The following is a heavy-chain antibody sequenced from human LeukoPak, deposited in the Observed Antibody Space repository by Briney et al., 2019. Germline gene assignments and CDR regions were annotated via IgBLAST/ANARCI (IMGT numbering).Heavy chain of an antibody. D-gene: IGHD4-17*01. CDR3: ARATILYGAFDAFDL. Sequence: GRSLRLSCAASGFTFSSYAMHWVRQAPGKGLEWVAVISYDGSNKYYADSVKGRFSISRDNSKSTLYLQMNSLRAEDTAVYYCARATILYGAFDAFDLWGQGTMVTVSS. CDR2: ISYDGSNK. J-gene: IGHJ3*01. V-gene: IGHV3-30-3*01. CDR1: GFTFSSYA.